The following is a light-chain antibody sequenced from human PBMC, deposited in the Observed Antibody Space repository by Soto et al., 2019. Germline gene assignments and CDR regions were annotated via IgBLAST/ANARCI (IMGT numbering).Light chain of an antibody. Sequence: QSALTQPASVSGSPGQSITIFCTGTSSDVGAYNLVSWYQQLPDKAPKLIIYDDTQRPSGISNRFSGSKSGSTASLTISGLQTEDEADYYCCSYAGHSSLVFGGGTKVTVL. J-gene: IGLJ2*01. CDR2: DDT. CDR1: SSDVGAYNL. V-gene: IGLV2-23*01. CDR3: CSYAGHSSLV.